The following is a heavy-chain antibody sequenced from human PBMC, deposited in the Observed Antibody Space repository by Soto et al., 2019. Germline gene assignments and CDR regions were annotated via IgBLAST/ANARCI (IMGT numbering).Heavy chain of an antibody. V-gene: IGHV4-59*01. Sequence: SETLSLTCTVSGGSISSYYWSWIRQPPGKGLEWIGYIYYSGSTNYNPSLKSRVTISVDTSKNQFSLKLSSVTAADTAVYYCAREADYGDYFDYWGQGTLVTVSS. D-gene: IGHD4-17*01. CDR2: IYYSGST. CDR3: AREADYGDYFDY. J-gene: IGHJ4*02. CDR1: GGSISSYY.